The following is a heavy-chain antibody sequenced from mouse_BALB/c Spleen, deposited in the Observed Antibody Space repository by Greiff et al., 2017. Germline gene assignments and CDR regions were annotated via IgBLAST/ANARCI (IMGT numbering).Heavy chain of an antibody. Sequence: QVQLQQPGAELVQPGASVKMSCTASGYTFTSYWINWVKQRPGQGLEWIGDIYPGRGITNYNEKFKSKATLTLDTSSSTAYMQLSSLTSEDSAVYYCSRRDYYGSSYCAMDYWGQGTSGTVSS. D-gene: IGHD1-1*01. CDR3: SRRDYYGSSYCAMDY. V-gene: IGHV1-55*01. CDR2: IYPGRGIT. CDR1: GYTFTSYW. J-gene: IGHJ4*01.